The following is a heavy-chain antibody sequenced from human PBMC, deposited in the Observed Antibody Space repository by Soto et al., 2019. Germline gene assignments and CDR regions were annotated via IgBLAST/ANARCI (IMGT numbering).Heavy chain of an antibody. CDR3: ARAVAVPADFDY. CDR2: INAGNGNT. Sequence: QVQVVQSGAEEKKPGASVKVSGTASGYTFTGYAMHWVRQAPGQRLEWMGWINAGNGNTKYSQKFQGRITITRDTSASTAYMELSSLRSEDTAVYYCARAVAVPADFDYWGQGTLVTVSS. J-gene: IGHJ4*02. CDR1: GYTFTGYA. D-gene: IGHD6-19*01. V-gene: IGHV1-3*05.